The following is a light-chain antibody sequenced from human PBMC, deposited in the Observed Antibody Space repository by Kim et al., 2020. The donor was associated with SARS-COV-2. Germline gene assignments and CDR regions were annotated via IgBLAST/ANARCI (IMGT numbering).Light chain of an antibody. V-gene: IGKV1-33*01. CDR3: QQYDNLPPRLT. CDR2: DAS. Sequence: DIQMTQSPSSLSASVGDRVTITCQASQDISNYLNWYQQKPGKAPKLLIYDASNLETGVPSRFSGSGSGTDFTFTISSLQPEDIATYYYQQYDNLPPRLTFGGGTKVDIK. J-gene: IGKJ4*01. CDR1: QDISNY.